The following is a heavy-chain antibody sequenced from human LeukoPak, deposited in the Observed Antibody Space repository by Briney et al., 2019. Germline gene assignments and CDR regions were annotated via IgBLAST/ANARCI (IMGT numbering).Heavy chain of an antibody. V-gene: IGHV3-74*01. J-gene: IGHJ5*02. Sequence: PGGSLRLSCAASGFTFNKDWMHWVRQAPGKGLVWVSRINSDGSSKNYADSVKGRFTISRDNAKNTLSLQMNSLRAEDTAVYYCARGRHYFDRSGYYYSTTWFDPWGQGTLVTVSS. D-gene: IGHD3-22*01. CDR3: ARGRHYFDRSGYYYSTTWFDP. CDR1: GFTFNKDW. CDR2: INSDGSSK.